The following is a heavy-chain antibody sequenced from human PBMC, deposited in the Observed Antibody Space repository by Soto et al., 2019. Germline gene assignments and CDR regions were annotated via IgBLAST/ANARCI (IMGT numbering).Heavy chain of an antibody. Sequence: PSETLSLTCTVSGGSISSGGYYWSWIRQHPGKGLEWIGYIYYSGSTYYNPSLKSRVTISVDTSKNQFSLKLSSVTAADTAVYYCARDQHFYYGSEKNWFDPWGQGTLVTVSS. CDR1: GGSISSGGYY. CDR3: ARDQHFYYGSEKNWFDP. D-gene: IGHD3-10*01. V-gene: IGHV4-31*03. CDR2: IYYSGST. J-gene: IGHJ5*02.